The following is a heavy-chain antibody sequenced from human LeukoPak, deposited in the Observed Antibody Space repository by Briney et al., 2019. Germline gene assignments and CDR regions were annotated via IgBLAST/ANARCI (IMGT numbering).Heavy chain of an antibody. V-gene: IGHV4-4*07. J-gene: IGHJ6*03. D-gene: IGHD6-19*01. Sequence: SETPSLTCTVSGGSISSYYWSWIRQPAGKGLEWIGRIYTSGSTNYNPSLKSRVTISVDKSKNQFSLKLSSVTAADTAVYYCARAVAVAGTYYYYYMDVWGKGTTVTVSS. CDR1: GGSISSYY. CDR3: ARAVAVAGTYYYYYMDV. CDR2: IYTSGST.